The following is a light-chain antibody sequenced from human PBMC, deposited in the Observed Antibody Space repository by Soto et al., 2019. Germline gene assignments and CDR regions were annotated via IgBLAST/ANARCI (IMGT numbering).Light chain of an antibody. J-gene: IGKJ2*01. CDR1: QSLVHGAGYTH. CDR3: VQGTHWPYT. V-gene: IGKV2-30*02. CDR2: RVS. Sequence: DVVMTQSPLSLPVTLGQPASISCRSSQSLVHGAGYTHLNWFHQRPGQSPRRLIYRVSNRHSGVLHRVGGGGLGTDFTRKFSRVEVEDVGTYYWVQGTHWPYTFGQGTRLEVK.